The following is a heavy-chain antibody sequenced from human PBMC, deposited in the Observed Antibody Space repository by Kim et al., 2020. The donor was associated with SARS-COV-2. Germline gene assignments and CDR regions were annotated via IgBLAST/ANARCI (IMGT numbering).Heavy chain of an antibody. Sequence: GESLKISCKGSGYSFTSYWIGLVRQMPGKGLEWMGIIYPGDSDTRYSPSFQGQVTISADKSISTAYLQWSSLKASDTAMYYCARGLGVGIWLSLPMDVCGQGTTVTVSS. CDR1: GYSFTSYW. D-gene: IGHD3-10*01. CDR3: ARGLGVGIWLSLPMDV. J-gene: IGHJ6*02. CDR2: IYPGDSDT. V-gene: IGHV5-51*01.